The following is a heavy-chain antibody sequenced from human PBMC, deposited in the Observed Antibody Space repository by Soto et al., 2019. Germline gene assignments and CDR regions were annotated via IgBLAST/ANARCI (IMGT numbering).Heavy chain of an antibody. CDR2: IDPSDSYT. CDR3: ARLELQYYYDGMDV. D-gene: IGHD1-7*01. V-gene: IGHV5-10-1*01. Sequence: GASLKISCKGSGYCFTSYWLSGLRQMPERGLEWMGRIDPSDSYTNYNPSFHGHVTISADTSISTAYLQWSSLKASDTATYHCARLELQYYYDGMDVWGQGTTVTVSS. J-gene: IGHJ6*02. CDR1: GYCFTSYW.